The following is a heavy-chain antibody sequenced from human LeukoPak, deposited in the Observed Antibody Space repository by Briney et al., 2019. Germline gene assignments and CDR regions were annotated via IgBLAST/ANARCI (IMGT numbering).Heavy chain of an antibody. J-gene: IGHJ6*03. Sequence: PGGSLRLSCAASGFTFSSYWMSWVRQAPGKGLEWVANIKQDGSERYYVDSVKGRFTISRDNARNSLYLQMNSLRAEDTAVYYCARGPYCSGGSCYAYYYYYMDVWGKGTTVTVSS. CDR1: GFTFSSYW. CDR3: ARGPYCSGGSCYAYYYYYMDV. V-gene: IGHV3-7*01. CDR2: IKQDGSER. D-gene: IGHD2-15*01.